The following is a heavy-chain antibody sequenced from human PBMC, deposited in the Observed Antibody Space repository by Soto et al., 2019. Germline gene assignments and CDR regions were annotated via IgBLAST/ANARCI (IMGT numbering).Heavy chain of an antibody. D-gene: IGHD6-13*01. CDR2: INPSGGST. CDR1: GYTFTSYY. Sequence: QVQLVQSGAEVKKPGASVKVSCKASGYTFTSYYMHWVRQAPGQGLEWMGIINPSGGSTSYAQKFQGRVTMTRDTSTSTVYMGLSSLRSEDTAVYYCTLGSWSAETFDIWGRGTMVTVSS. V-gene: IGHV1-46*01. J-gene: IGHJ3*02. CDR3: TLGSWSAETFDI.